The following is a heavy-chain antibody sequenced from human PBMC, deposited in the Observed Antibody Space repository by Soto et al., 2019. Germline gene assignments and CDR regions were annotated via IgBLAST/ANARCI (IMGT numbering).Heavy chain of an antibody. CDR1: GGTFSSQT. Sequence: QVQLVQSGAEVKEPGSSVKVSCKVSGGTFSSQTINWVRQVPGQGLEWMGSVIPIIGEGKYAQSFLGRVTITADRSTSTAYRERSGLRSEDTAVYYCARPAVNDLDADSSAFDIWGQGTMVTVSS. CDR2: VIPIIGEG. J-gene: IGHJ3*02. V-gene: IGHV1-69*02. D-gene: IGHD1-1*01. CDR3: ARPAVNDLDADSSAFDI.